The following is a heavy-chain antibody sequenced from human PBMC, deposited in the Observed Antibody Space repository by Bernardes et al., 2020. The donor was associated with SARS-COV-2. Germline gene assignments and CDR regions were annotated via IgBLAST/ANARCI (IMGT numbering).Heavy chain of an antibody. D-gene: IGHD1-26*01. V-gene: IGHV3-49*04. CDR3: AGSFYAFYLDY. Sequence: GGSLRLSCATSGFTFANYAMTWVRQAPGKGLEWVGVIRSKPYGGTTEYAASVKGRFIISRDDSKSFVYLQMNSLKIEDTAVYFCAGSFYAFYLDYWGQG. CDR1: GFTFANYA. CDR2: IRSKPYGGTT. J-gene: IGHJ4*02.